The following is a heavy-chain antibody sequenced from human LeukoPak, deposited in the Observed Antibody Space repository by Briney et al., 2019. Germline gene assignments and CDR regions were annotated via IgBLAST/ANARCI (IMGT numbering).Heavy chain of an antibody. J-gene: IGHJ6*03. CDR3: ARDLNGSYYYMDV. CDR1: GGSISSGSYY. CDR2: IYTSGST. D-gene: IGHD6-25*01. V-gene: IGHV4-61*02. Sequence: SETLSLTCTVSGGSISSGSYYWSWIRQPAGKGLEWIGRIYTSGSTNYNPSLSSRVTISVDTSKNQFSLKLSSVTAADTAVYFCARDLNGSYYYMDVWGKGTTVTVSS.